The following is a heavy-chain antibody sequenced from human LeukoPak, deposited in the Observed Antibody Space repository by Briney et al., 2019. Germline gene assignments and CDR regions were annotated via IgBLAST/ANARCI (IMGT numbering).Heavy chain of an antibody. J-gene: IGHJ4*02. Sequence: PGGSLRLSCAASGFTVSNNYMSWVRQAPGKGLECVSVIYSGGSTYYADSVKGRFTISRDNSKNTLYLQMNSLRVEDTAVYYCARVVYSGYDYRGALDYWGQGILVTVSS. CDR2: IYSGGST. D-gene: IGHD5-12*01. CDR1: GFTVSNNY. CDR3: ARVVYSGYDYRGALDY. V-gene: IGHV3-53*01.